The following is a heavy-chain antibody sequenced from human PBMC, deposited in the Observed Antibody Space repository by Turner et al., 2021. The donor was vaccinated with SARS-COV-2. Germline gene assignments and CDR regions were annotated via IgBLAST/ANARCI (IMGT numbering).Heavy chain of an antibody. V-gene: IGHV3-7*01. D-gene: IGHD3-3*01. CDR2: IKQDGSEK. J-gene: IGHJ4*02. CDR3: TRDSAYYDFWSGYYTGRENPYFDY. CDR1: GFSLSSYW. Sequence: EVQLVASGGGWVQPGGSLRLSCAASGFSLSSYWMNWVRQAPGNGLEWVANIKQDGSEKYYVDSVKGRFTISRDNAKNSLYLQMNSLIAEDTAVYYCTRDSAYYDFWSGYYTGRENPYFDYWGQGTLVTVSS.